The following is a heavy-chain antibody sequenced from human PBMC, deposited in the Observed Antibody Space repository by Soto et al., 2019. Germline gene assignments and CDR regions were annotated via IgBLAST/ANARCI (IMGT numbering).Heavy chain of an antibody. CDR1: GGSINSYY. Sequence: PSETLSLTCTVSGGSINSYYWSWIQQPPGKGLEWIGYIYHSGSTDYNPSLKSRVTISLDTSQKQFSLKLSSVTAADTAVYYCARHIVILSPPKYAFDIWGQGTMVTVSS. CDR2: IYHSGST. CDR3: ARHIVILSPPKYAFDI. D-gene: IGHD2-15*01. J-gene: IGHJ3*02. V-gene: IGHV4-59*01.